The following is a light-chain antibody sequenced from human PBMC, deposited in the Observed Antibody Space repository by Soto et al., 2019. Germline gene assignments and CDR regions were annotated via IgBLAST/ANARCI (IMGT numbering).Light chain of an antibody. CDR1: QSVSSY. J-gene: IGKJ3*01. CDR3: QQRSSWPGVT. V-gene: IGKV3-11*01. Sequence: EIVLTQSPATLSLSPGERATLSCRASQSVSSYLAWYQQKPGQAPRLLIYDSSNRATGIPARFSGSGCGTDFTLTISSLEPEDFAVYYCQQRSSWPGVTFGPGTKVDIK. CDR2: DSS.